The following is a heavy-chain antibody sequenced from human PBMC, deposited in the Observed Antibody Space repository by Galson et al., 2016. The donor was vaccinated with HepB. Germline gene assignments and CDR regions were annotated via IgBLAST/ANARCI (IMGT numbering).Heavy chain of an antibody. CDR3: ASDLGLRYGDYAGPFDY. Sequence: SLRLSCAASGFTFSTYNMNWVRQAPGKGLEWVASISSSGIYIYYADSLKGRFTISRDNAKNSLYLQMNSLRAEDTAVYYCASDLGLRYGDYAGPFDYWGQGTLVTVSS. CDR2: ISSSGIYI. V-gene: IGHV3-21*01. CDR1: GFTFSTYN. J-gene: IGHJ4*02. D-gene: IGHD4-17*01.